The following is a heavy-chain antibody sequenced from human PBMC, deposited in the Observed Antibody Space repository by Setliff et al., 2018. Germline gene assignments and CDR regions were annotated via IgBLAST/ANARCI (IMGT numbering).Heavy chain of an antibody. D-gene: IGHD3-3*01. V-gene: IGHV4-34*01. CDR1: GGSFTNYY. CDR2: INHSGST. CDR3: RYWRGYYNNDY. J-gene: IGHJ4*02. Sequence: LSLTCTVYGGSFTNYYWGWIRQSPGKGLEGIGEINHSGSTNYNPSLTSRLTISVDASTNQFSLKLYSVTAADTAVYYCRYWRGYYNNDYWGQGTLVTVSS.